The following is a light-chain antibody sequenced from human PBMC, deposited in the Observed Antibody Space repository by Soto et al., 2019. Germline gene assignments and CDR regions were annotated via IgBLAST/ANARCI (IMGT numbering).Light chain of an antibody. CDR3: QKYNDRYS. Sequence: EVMMTQSPAILSVSPGERATLSCRASQSIGSKLAWFQQKRDQAPRLLIYGASTRAIGIPARFSGSGSGTEFTLNFSSRQTEDFAIYFCQKYNDRYSFGHGTKLEIK. CDR2: GAS. J-gene: IGKJ2*03. V-gene: IGKV3-15*01. CDR1: QSIGSK.